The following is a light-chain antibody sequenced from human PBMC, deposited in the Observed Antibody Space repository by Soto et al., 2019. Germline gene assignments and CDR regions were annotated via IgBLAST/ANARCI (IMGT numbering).Light chain of an antibody. CDR3: QQYNNWPLT. V-gene: IGKV3-15*01. Sequence: EVVLTQSPATLSVSPGARATLSCRASQSVSSNLAWYQPTPGQAPRLLIYGASTRATGIPARFSGSGSGTEFTLTISSLQSEEFAVYYCQQYNNWPLTVGGGTKVAIK. CDR1: QSVSSN. J-gene: IGKJ4*01. CDR2: GAS.